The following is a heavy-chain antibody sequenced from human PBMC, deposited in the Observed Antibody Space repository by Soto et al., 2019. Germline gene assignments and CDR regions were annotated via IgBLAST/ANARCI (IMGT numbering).Heavy chain of an antibody. J-gene: IGHJ6*02. D-gene: IGHD3-22*01. V-gene: IGHV5-51*01. CDR1: GYSFTSYW. CDR3: ARGGNYYDSSGYPYGMDV. CDR2: IYPGDSDT. Sequence: GESLKISCKGSGYSFTSYWIGWVRQMPGKGLEWMGIIYPGDSDTRYSPSFQGQVTISADKSISTAYLQWSSLKASDTAMYYCARGGNYYDSSGYPYGMDVWGQGTTVTVSS.